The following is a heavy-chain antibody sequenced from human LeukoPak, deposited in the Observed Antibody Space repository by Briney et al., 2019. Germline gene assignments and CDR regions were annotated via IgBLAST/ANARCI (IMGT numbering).Heavy chain of an antibody. Sequence: GASVKVSCKASGYTFTSYGISWVRQAPGQGLEWMGWISAYNGNTNYAQKLQGRVTMTTDTSTSTAYMELRSLRSDDTAVYYCARSQSRYFDWYHKDNWFDPWGQGTLVTVSS. V-gene: IGHV1-18*01. J-gene: IGHJ5*02. CDR2: ISAYNGNT. D-gene: IGHD3-9*01. CDR1: GYTFTSYG. CDR3: ARSQSRYFDWYHKDNWFDP.